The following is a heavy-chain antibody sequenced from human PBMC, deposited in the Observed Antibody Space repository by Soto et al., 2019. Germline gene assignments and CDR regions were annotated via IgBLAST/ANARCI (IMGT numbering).Heavy chain of an antibody. Sequence: PGGSLRLSCFVSGFTFSTYSINWVRQAPGKGLEWVSSISSRSDIYYADSVKGRFTISRDNAKNSVSLQMNSLRAEDTAVYYCAREYTAWPLAYGLDVWGQGNTVTVS. V-gene: IGHV3-21*01. J-gene: IGHJ6*02. CDR3: AREYTAWPLAYGLDV. CDR2: ISSRSDI. D-gene: IGHD2-2*02. CDR1: GFTFSTYS.